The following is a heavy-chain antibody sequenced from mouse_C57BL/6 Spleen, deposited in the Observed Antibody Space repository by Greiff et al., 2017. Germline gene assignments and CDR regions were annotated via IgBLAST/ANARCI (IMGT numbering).Heavy chain of an antibody. CDR1: GYTFTEYT. V-gene: IGHV1-62-2*01. CDR3: ARHEEVSYSNYDGYFDV. D-gene: IGHD2-5*01. Sequence: QVQLQQSGAELVKPGASVKLSCKASGYTFTEYTIHWVKQRSGQGLEWIGWFYPGSGSIKYNEKFKDKATLTADKSSSTVYMELSRLTSEDSAVYFCARHEEVSYSNYDGYFDVWGTGTTVTVSS. J-gene: IGHJ1*03. CDR2: FYPGSGSI.